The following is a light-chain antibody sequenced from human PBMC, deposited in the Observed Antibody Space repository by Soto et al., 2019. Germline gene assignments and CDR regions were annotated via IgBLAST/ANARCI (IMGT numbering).Light chain of an antibody. Sequence: DIVMTQSPDALAVSLGERATIKCKSSQSLLYNVNNKNYLGWYQQKAGQPPKLLLYWASYRESGVPDRFSGSGSGTDFALTISSLQAEDVAVYYCQQYYDTPWTFGQGTKVDIK. CDR3: QQYYDTPWT. CDR1: QSLLYNVNNKNY. V-gene: IGKV4-1*01. J-gene: IGKJ1*01. CDR2: WAS.